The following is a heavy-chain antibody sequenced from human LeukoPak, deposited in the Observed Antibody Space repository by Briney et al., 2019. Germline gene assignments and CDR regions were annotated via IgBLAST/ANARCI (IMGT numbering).Heavy chain of an antibody. J-gene: IGHJ6*02. Sequence: GESLKISCAASGFTFSSYRMNWVRQAPGKGLEWVSSISDSSSYIYHADSVKGRFTISRDNAKNSVYLQMNSLRAEDTATYYCTKGENGMDVWGQGTTVTVSS. CDR3: TKGENGMDV. CDR1: GFTFSSYR. D-gene: IGHD1-26*01. CDR2: ISDSSSYI. V-gene: IGHV3-21*01.